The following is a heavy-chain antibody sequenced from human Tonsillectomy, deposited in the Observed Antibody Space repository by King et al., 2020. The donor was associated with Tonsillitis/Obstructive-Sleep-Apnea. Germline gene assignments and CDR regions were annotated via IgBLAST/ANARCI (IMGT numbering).Heavy chain of an antibody. V-gene: IGHV3-48*02. CDR3: ARPGGRSITGTFVAFDV. J-gene: IGHJ3*01. Sequence: VQLVESGGGLVQPGGSLRLSCAASGFTFSGYSMNWVRQAPGKGLEWLSYFSGSGDTIYHEDSVKGRFTISRDNARNSLYLQMNSLRDEDTAVYYCARPGGRSITGTFVAFDVWGQGTLVTVSS. CDR2: FSGSGDTI. D-gene: IGHD1-7*01. CDR1: GFTFSGYS.